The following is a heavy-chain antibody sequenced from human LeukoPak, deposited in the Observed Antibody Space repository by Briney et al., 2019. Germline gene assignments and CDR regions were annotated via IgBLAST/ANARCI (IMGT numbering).Heavy chain of an antibody. CDR1: GFTFDDYA. J-gene: IGHJ6*02. CDR3: AKEGPYPYYFYGMDV. Sequence: PGGSLRLSCAASGFTFDDYAMHWVRQAPGKGLEWVSLISGDGGDTYYADFVKGRFTISRDNSKNSLYLQMNSLRTEDTALYYCAKEGPYPYYFYGMDVWGQGTTVTVSS. V-gene: IGHV3-43*02. CDR2: ISGDGGDT.